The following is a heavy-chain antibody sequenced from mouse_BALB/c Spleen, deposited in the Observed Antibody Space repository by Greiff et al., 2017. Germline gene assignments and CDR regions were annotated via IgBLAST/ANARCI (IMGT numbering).Heavy chain of an antibody. CDR3: ARELGGDY. J-gene: IGHJ2*01. V-gene: IGHV1-87*01. CDR2: IYPGDGDT. CDR1: GYTFTSYW. Sequence: VKVVESGAELARPGASVKLSCKASGYTFTSYWMQWVKQRPGQGLEWIGAIYPGDGDTRYTQKFKGKATLTADKSSSTAYMQLSSLASEDSAVYYCARELGGDYWGQGTTLTVSS. D-gene: IGHD3-1*01.